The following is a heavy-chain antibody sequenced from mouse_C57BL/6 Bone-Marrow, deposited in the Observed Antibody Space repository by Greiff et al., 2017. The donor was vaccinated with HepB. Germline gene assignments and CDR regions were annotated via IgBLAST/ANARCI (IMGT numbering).Heavy chain of an antibody. V-gene: IGHV1-69*01. CDR1: GYTFTSYW. CDR2: IDPSDSYT. D-gene: IGHD1-1*01. Sequence: QVQLKQPGAELVMPGASVKLSCKASGYTFTSYWMHWVKQRPGQCLEWIGEIDPSDSYTNYNQKFKGKSTLAVDKSSSTAYMQLSSLTSEDSAVYYCARSYYYGSSQYYFDYWGQGTTLTVSS. CDR3: ARSYYYGSSQYYFDY. J-gene: IGHJ2*01.